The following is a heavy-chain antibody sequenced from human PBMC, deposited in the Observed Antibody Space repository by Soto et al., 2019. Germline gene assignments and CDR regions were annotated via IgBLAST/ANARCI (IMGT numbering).Heavy chain of an antibody. J-gene: IGHJ6*02. CDR3: ARRDYSHYSHNGMDV. D-gene: IGHD4-4*01. CDR1: GYSFSSYW. V-gene: IGHV5-51*01. Sequence: GESLKISCKVSGYSFSSYWIGWVRQMPGKGLEWMGIIYPGDSDTRYSPSFQAQVTMSADKFIRTAYLQWNSLKASDTAMYYCARRDYSHYSHNGMDVWGQGTTVTVSS. CDR2: IYPGDSDT.